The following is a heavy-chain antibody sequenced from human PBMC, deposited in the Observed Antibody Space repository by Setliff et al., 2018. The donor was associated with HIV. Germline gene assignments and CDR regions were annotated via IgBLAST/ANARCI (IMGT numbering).Heavy chain of an antibody. CDR2: IYPGDLDT. CDR1: GYSFTTYW. V-gene: IGHV5-51*01. CDR3: ARQGTSYGSNYYADV. Sequence: GESLKISCEASGYSFTTYWIGWVRQKPGKGLEWMGIIYPGDLDTRYSPSFQGQVTISADKSTSTAYLQWSSLKASDTAIYYCARQGTSYGSNYYADVWGEGTTVTVSS. D-gene: IGHD5-18*01. J-gene: IGHJ6*03.